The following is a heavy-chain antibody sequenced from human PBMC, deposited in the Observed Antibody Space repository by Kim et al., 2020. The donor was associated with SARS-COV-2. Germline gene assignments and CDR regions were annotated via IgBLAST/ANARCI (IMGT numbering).Heavy chain of an antibody. Sequence: GGSLRLSCTASGFSFSSYEMNWVRQAPGKGLEWVSYISGSGNTISYADSVKGRFTVSRDNAKNSLYLQMNSLRAEDTAVYYCARDNGGSGFYPHAFNIWGPGKMVTVSS. CDR1: GFSFSSYE. CDR3: ARDNGGSGFYPHAFNI. V-gene: IGHV3-48*03. J-gene: IGHJ3*02. D-gene: IGHD3-22*01. CDR2: ISGSGNTI.